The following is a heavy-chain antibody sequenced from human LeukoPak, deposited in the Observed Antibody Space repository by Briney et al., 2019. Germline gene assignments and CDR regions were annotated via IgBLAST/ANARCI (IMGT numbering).Heavy chain of an antibody. CDR3: ANLGSGSWYYFDY. CDR1: GFTFSSYA. V-gene: IGHV3-23*01. Sequence: GGSLRLSCAASGFTFSSYAMSWVRQAPGKGLEWVSAISGSGGSTYYADSVKGRFTISRDNSKNTLYLQMNSLRAEDTAVYYCANLGSGSWYYFDYWRQRTLVTVSS. J-gene: IGHJ4*02. CDR2: ISGSGGST. D-gene: IGHD1-26*01.